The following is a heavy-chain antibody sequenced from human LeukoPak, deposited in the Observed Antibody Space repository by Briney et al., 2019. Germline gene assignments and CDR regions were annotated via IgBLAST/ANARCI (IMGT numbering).Heavy chain of an antibody. CDR2: ISGSGDNT. CDR1: GFTFSTYV. Sequence: GGSLRLSCAASGFTFSTYVMSWVRQAPGKGLEWVSGISGSGDNTYYADSVKGRFTISRDNSKNTLYLQMNSLRAEDTAVYYCAKGSAATFDYWGQGTLVTVSS. J-gene: IGHJ4*02. CDR3: AKGSAATFDY. V-gene: IGHV3-23*01. D-gene: IGHD6-13*01.